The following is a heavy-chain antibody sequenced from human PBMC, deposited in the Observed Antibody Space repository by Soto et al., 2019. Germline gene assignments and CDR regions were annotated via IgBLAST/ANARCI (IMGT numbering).Heavy chain of an antibody. V-gene: IGHV2-5*02. CDR3: AHVFTSLAPLDS. Sequence: QITLKESGPPLVKPTQTLTLTCTFSGFSLSTSGVGVGWIRQPPGKALEWLGFIYWDEDKRYSPSLKSRLTITTDTSKSQVVLTMTNMDPVDTATYYCAHVFTSLAPLDSWGQGTLVTVSA. CDR2: IYWDEDK. J-gene: IGHJ4*02. CDR1: GFSLSTSGVG. D-gene: IGHD3-10*02.